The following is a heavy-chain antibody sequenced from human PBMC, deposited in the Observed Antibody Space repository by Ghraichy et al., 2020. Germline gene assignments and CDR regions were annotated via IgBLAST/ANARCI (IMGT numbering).Heavy chain of an antibody. CDR2: IFYNGIT. J-gene: IGHJ4*02. CDR3: ARTPITTFGVIKSFVL. D-gene: IGHD3-3*01. Sequence: SETLSLTCTVSGGSITTTTKYWGWIRQPPGKGLEWIGSIFYNGITYYNPSLKSRVTISVDTSKNQFSVRLPSVTAADTAVYFCARTPITTFGVIKSFVLWGQGTQSTVSS. V-gene: IGHV4-39*01. CDR1: GGSITTTTKY.